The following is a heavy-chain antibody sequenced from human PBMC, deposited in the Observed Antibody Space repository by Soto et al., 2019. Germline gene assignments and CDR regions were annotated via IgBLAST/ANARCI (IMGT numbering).Heavy chain of an antibody. D-gene: IGHD2-21*01. Sequence: SETLSLTCTVSGHSISSSNWWSWVRQPPGKGLEWIGEIYHSGSTNYNPSLKSRVTISVDTSKNQFSLKLSSVTAADTAVYYCARHKVWWFDPWGQGTLVTVSS. CDR2: IYHSGST. J-gene: IGHJ5*02. CDR1: GHSISSSNW. V-gene: IGHV4-4*02. CDR3: ARHKVWWFDP.